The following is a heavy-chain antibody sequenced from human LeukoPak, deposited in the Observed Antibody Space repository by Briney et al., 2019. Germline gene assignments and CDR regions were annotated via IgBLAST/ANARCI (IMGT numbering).Heavy chain of an antibody. CDR3: ARRRSVVGFDY. CDR1: GGSISSSSYY. J-gene: IGHJ4*02. D-gene: IGHD2-15*01. Sequence: PSETLSLTCTVSGGSISSSSYYWGWIRQPPGRGLEWIGSIYYSGSTYYNPSLKSRVTISVDTSKNQFSLKLSSVTAADTAVYYCARRRSVVGFDYWGQGTLVTVSS. V-gene: IGHV4-39*01. CDR2: IYYSGST.